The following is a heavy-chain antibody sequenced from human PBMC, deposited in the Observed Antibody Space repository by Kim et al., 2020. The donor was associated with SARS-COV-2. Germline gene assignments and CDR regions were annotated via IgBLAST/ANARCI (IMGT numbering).Heavy chain of an antibody. J-gene: IGHJ6*02. CDR1: GFTFDDYT. D-gene: IGHD2-15*01. CDR2: ISWDGGST. CDR3: AKEGYAWGNYYYGMDV. Sequence: GGSLRLSCAASGFTFDDYTMHWVRQAPGKGLEWVSLISWDGGSTYYADSVKGRFTISRDNSKNSLYLQMNSLRTEDTALYYCAKEGYAWGNYYYGMDVWGQGTTVTVSS. V-gene: IGHV3-43*01.